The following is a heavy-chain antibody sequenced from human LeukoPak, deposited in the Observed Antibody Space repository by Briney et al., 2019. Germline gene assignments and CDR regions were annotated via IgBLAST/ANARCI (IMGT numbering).Heavy chain of an antibody. J-gene: IGHJ4*02. V-gene: IGHV1-2*02. Sequence: ASVKVSCKASGYTFTGYYMHWVRQAPGQGLEWMGWIKPNSGGTNYAQKFQGRVTMTRDTSISTAYMELSRLRSDDTAVYYCARGLLWFGERIYYFDYWGQGTLVTVSS. CDR1: GYTFTGYY. D-gene: IGHD3-10*01. CDR3: ARGLLWFGERIYYFDY. CDR2: IKPNSGGT.